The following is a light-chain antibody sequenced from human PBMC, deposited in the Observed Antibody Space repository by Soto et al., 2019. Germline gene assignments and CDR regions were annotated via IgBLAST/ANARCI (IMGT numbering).Light chain of an antibody. V-gene: IGKV1-13*02. J-gene: IGKJ5*01. CDR2: DAS. CDR3: QKFNSYPL. CDR1: QGISSA. Sequence: AIQLTQSPSSLSASVGDRVTITCRASQGISSALAWYQQKPGKAPKLLIYDASSLESGVPSRFSGSVSGTDFTLAIRSLQPEDFATYYCQKFNSYPLFGQGTRLEIK.